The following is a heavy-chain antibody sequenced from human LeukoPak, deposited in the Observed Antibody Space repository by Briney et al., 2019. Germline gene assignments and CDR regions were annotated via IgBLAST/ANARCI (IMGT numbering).Heavy chain of an antibody. CDR1: GGSISSSSYY. Sequence: SETLSLTCTVSGGSISSSSYYWGWIRQPPGKGLECIGNIYSSGTTYYNPSLKSRVTISVDTSKNQFSLKLSFVTAADTAVYYCARGYYYDSSGFDYWGQGTLVTVSS. CDR3: ARGYYYDSSGFDY. CDR2: IYSSGTT. V-gene: IGHV4-39*07. D-gene: IGHD3-22*01. J-gene: IGHJ4*02.